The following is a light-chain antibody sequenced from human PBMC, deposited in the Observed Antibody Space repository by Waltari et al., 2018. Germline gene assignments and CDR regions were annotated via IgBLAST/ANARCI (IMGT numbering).Light chain of an antibody. Sequence: PVVPPQLSGEDRSNSGKRRGSGVPGRFAGSKDTSAKAGILCISGLQSEDEADYYCMILHNNAVVFGGGTKLTVL. CDR2: RSNSGK. J-gene: IGLJ3*02. CDR3: MILHNNAVV. V-gene: IGLV5-45*01.